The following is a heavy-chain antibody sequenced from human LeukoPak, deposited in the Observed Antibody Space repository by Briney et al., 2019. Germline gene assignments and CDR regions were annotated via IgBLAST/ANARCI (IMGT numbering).Heavy chain of an antibody. CDR1: GDAINTDYF. D-gene: IGHD3-9*01. Sequence: NPSETLSLTCAVSGDAINTDYFWAWIRQPPGKGLEWVGHILHSGPTYYRPSLKSRLSMSLDTSKNQFSLRLHSVTAADTALYLCARLKMDYDILTAYIDSWGQGTLVTISS. CDR3: ARLKMDYDILTAYIDS. CDR2: ILHSGPT. V-gene: IGHV4-38-2*01. J-gene: IGHJ4*02.